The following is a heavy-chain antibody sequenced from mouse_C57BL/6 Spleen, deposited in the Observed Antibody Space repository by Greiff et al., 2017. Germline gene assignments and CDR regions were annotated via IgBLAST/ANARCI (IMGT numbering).Heavy chain of an antibody. CDR2: IDPENGDT. J-gene: IGHJ2*01. CDR1: GFNIKDDY. D-gene: IGHD3-1*01. Sequence: VQLQQSGAELVRPGASVKLSCTASGFNIKDDYMHWVKQRPEQGLEWIGWIDPENGDTEYASKFQGKATITADPSSNPAYLQLSSLTSGDTAVYYCTRTRDCWGKGTTLTVSS. CDR3: TRTRDC. V-gene: IGHV14-4*01.